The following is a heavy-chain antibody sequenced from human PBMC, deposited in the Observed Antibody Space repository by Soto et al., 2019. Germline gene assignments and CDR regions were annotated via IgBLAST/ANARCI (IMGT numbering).Heavy chain of an antibody. CDR3: ARAGYTSDPPYYGMDV. V-gene: IGHV1-3*01. D-gene: IGHD5-18*01. CDR1: GYTFTSYP. J-gene: IGHJ6*02. CDR2: IDAGNGNT. Sequence: ASVKVSCKASGYTFTSYPTHWVRQAPGQRLEWMGWIDAGNGNTKYSQKFRGRVTFTTDTSASTAYMDLSSLRSEDTAVYYCARAGYTSDPPYYGMDVWGQGITVTVSS.